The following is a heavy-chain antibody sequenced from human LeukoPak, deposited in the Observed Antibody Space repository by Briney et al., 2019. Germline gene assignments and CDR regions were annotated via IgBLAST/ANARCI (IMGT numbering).Heavy chain of an antibody. J-gene: IGHJ4*01. D-gene: IGHD1-26*01. CDR3: ARDGRFPPEPLPRYLDF. CDR2: INPSGGST. CDR1: GYTFTSYY. Sequence: ASVKVSCKASGYTFTSYYMHWVRQAPGQGLEWMGIINPSGGSTSYAQKFQGRVTMTRDMSTSTVYMGLSSLRSEDTAVYYCARDGRFPPEPLPRYLDFWGHGTLVTVSS. V-gene: IGHV1-46*01.